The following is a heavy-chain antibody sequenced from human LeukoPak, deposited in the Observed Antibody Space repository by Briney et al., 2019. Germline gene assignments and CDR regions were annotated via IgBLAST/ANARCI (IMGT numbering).Heavy chain of an antibody. CDR1: GGSFSGYY. J-gene: IGHJ6*02. CDR3: ARSSITKYGMDV. D-gene: IGHD5/OR15-5a*01. CDR2: INHSGST. Sequence: PSETLSLTCAVYGGSFSGYYWSWIRQPPGKGLEWIGEINHSGSTNYNPSLKSRVTISVDTSKNQFSLKLSSVTAADTAVYYCARSSITKYGMDVWGQGTTVTVSS. V-gene: IGHV4-34*01.